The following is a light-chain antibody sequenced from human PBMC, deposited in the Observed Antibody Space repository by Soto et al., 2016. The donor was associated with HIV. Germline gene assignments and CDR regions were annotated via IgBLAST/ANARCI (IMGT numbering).Light chain of an antibody. V-gene: IGLV3-21*03. J-gene: IGLJ3*02. CDR2: DDD. Sequence: SYVVTQPPSVSVAPGKTARITCGGNDIGSKSVHWYQQKPGQAPVLVVYDDDDRPSGIPERFSGSSSGNTATLTISRVEIGDEADYYCQVWDSSSDHWVFGGGTKLTVL. CDR3: QVWDSSSDHWV. CDR1: DIGSKS.